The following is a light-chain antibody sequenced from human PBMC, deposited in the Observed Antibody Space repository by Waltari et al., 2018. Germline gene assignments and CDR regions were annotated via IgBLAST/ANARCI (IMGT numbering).Light chain of an antibody. Sequence: DIQMTQSPSTLSASVGDRITITCRTSQSVKNNLAWYQQKPGKAPKVLIHKASRLEGGVPSRFSGSGYGTEVTLTISSLQPDDFATYYCQEYDSLPVTFGGGTRVEIK. V-gene: IGKV1-5*03. CDR2: KAS. J-gene: IGKJ4*01. CDR1: QSVKNN. CDR3: QEYDSLPVT.